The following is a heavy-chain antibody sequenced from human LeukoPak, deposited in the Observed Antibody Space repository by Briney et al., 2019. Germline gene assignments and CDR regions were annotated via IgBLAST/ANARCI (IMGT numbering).Heavy chain of an antibody. CDR1: GFTFSSYS. CDR2: ISSSSSYI. J-gene: IGHJ3*02. D-gene: IGHD2-2*01. CDR3: ARDLLLGLRREEMIPGRGAFDI. Sequence: GGSLRLSCAASGFTFSSYSMNWVRQAPGKGLEWVSSISSSSSYIYYADSVKGRFTISRDNAKNSLYLQMNSLRAEDTAVYYCARDLLLGLRREEMIPGRGAFDIWGQGTMVTVSS. V-gene: IGHV3-21*01.